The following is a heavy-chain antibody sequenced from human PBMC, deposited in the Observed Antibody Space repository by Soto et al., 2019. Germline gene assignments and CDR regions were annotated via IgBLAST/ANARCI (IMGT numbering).Heavy chain of an antibody. Sequence: EVQLLESGGGLVQPGGSLRLSCAASGFTFNNYAMSWVRQAPGKGLEWVSTFSGSGGNTYYADSVKGRFTISRDNSNNTLYLQMNSLRAEDTDVYYCAKRSGAAAGYFDYWGQGTLITVSS. CDR3: AKRSGAAAGYFDY. CDR1: GFTFNNYA. D-gene: IGHD6-13*01. CDR2: FSGSGGNT. V-gene: IGHV3-23*01. J-gene: IGHJ4*02.